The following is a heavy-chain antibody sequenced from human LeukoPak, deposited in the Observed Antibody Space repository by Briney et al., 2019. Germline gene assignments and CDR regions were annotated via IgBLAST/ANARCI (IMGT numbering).Heavy chain of an antibody. J-gene: IGHJ4*02. Sequence: GGSLRLSCAASGFTFSSYGMSWVRQAPGKGLEWVSAISGSGGSTYYADSVKGRFTISRDNSKNTLYLQMNSLRAEDTAVYYCAKDSEVEMASSPIDYWGQGTLVTVSS. V-gene: IGHV3-23*01. CDR1: GFTFSSYG. CDR2: ISGSGGST. D-gene: IGHD5-24*01. CDR3: AKDSEVEMASSPIDY.